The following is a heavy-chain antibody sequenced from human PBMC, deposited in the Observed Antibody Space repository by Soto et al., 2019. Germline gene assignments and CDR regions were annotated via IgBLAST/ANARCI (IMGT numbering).Heavy chain of an antibody. D-gene: IGHD3-3*01. J-gene: IGHJ4*02. Sequence: EVQLLESGGGLVQPGGSLRLSCAASGFTFSSYAMSWVRQAPGKGLEWVSAISGSGGSTYYADSVKGRFTISRDNSKNTLYLQMNSLSAEDTAVYYWAKSPTIFGVVTFFDYWGQGTLVTVSS. CDR1: GFTFSSYA. CDR2: ISGSGGST. CDR3: AKSPTIFGVVTFFDY. V-gene: IGHV3-23*01.